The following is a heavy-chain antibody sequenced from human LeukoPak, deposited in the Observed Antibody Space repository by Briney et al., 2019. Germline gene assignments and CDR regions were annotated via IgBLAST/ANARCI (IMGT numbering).Heavy chain of an antibody. CDR2: INHSGST. Sequence: SETLSLTCAVYGGSFSGYYWSWIRQPPGKGLEWIGEINHSGSTNYNPSLKSRVTISVETSKNQFSLKLSSVTAADTAVYYCARAGFSNGGDFDYWGQGTLVTVSS. J-gene: IGHJ4*02. V-gene: IGHV4-34*01. CDR1: GGSFSGYY. CDR3: ARAGFSNGGDFDY. D-gene: IGHD6-25*01.